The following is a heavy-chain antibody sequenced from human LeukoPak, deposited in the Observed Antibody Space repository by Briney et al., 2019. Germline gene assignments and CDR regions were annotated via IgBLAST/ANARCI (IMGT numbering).Heavy chain of an antibody. J-gene: IGHJ5*02. CDR3: ARRHYDISGYST. Sequence: SETLSLTCTVSGGSISSGGYYWSWIRQHPGKGLEWIGEINHSGNTNYNPSLKSRVTISVDTSKNQFSLKLSSVTAADTAVYYCARRHYDISGYSTWGQGTLVTVSS. D-gene: IGHD3-22*01. V-gene: IGHV4-39*07. CDR2: INHSGNT. CDR1: GGSISSGGYY.